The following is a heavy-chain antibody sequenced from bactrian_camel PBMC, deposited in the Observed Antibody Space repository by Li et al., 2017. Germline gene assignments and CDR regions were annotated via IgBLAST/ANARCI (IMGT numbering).Heavy chain of an antibody. CDR3: AARNARSAVGRWDGFGI. CDR1: GYTYSAGC. D-gene: IGHD1*01. Sequence: VQLVESGGGSVQAGGSLKLSCVVSGYTYSAGCVGWFRQAPGKEREGVAVIYTRGGSTYYADSVKDRFTISQDNSKNAVYLQMDNLKPEDTAMYYCAARNARSAVGRWDGFGIWGQGTQVTVS. CDR2: IYTRGGST. V-gene: IGHV3S40*01. J-gene: IGHJ6*01.